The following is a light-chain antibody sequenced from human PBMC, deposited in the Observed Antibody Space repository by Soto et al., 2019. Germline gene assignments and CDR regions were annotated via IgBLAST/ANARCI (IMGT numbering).Light chain of an antibody. J-gene: IGKJ1*01. Sequence: ETVLTQSPGTLSSSPGERATLSCRASQSVTSNYLAWYQQKPGQAPRLLIFGTSGRATGIPDRFSGSGSGTDFTLTISRLEPEDVAVYYCQLYGPSLPWPFGQGTKVDIK. CDR2: GTS. V-gene: IGKV3-20*01. CDR1: QSVTSNY. CDR3: QLYGPSLPWP.